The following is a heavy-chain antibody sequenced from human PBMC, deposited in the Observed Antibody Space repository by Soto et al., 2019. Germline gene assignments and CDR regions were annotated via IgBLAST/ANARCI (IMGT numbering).Heavy chain of an antibody. CDR1: GGSVGSGSYY. Sequence: SETLSLTCTVSGGSVGSGSYYWSWIRQPPGKGLEWIGYIYYSGSTNCNPSLKSRVTISVDTSKNQFSLKLSSVTAADTAVYYCARDSTYTAMFDYWGQGTLVTVYS. V-gene: IGHV4-61*01. D-gene: IGHD5-18*01. CDR3: ARDSTYTAMFDY. CDR2: IYYSGST. J-gene: IGHJ4*02.